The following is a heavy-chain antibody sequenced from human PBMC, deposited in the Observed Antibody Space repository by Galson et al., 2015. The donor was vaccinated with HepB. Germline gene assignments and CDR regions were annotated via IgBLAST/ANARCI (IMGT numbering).Heavy chain of an antibody. CDR1: GFTFSSYT. Sequence: SLSLSGAASGFTFSSYTMNWVRQAPGMELEWVSGISSSGTFINYADSVKGRFTISRDNAKNSLYLQMKSLRAEDTAVYYCVRVGATRYWLEYWGQGTLVTVSS. D-gene: IGHD1-26*01. CDR2: ISSSGTFI. J-gene: IGHJ4*02. CDR3: VRVGATRYWLEY. V-gene: IGHV3-21*01.